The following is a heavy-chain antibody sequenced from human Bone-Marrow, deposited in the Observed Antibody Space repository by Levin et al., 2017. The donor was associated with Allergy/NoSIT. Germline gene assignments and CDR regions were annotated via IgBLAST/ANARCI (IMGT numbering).Heavy chain of an antibody. CDR2: INSDGSST. V-gene: IGHV3-74*01. CDR1: GFTFSSYW. Sequence: GGSLRLSCAASGFTFSSYWMHWVRQAPGKGLVWVSRINSDGSSTSYADSVKGRFTISRDNAKNTLYLQMNSLRAEDTAVYYCAREEGYCSSTSCYGIGDYYYYYGMDVWGQGTTVTVSS. J-gene: IGHJ6*02. D-gene: IGHD2-2*01. CDR3: AREEGYCSSTSCYGIGDYYYYYGMDV.